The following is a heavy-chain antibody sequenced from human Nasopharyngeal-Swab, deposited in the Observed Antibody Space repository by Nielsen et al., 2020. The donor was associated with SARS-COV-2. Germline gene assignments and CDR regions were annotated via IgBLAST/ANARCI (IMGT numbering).Heavy chain of an antibody. D-gene: IGHD2-2*02. V-gene: IGHV3-33*01. CDR2: IWYDGSNK. CDR3: ARGGYCSSTSCHTVTTPLSY. Sequence: GESLKISCAASGFTFSSYGMHWVRQAPGKGLEWVAVIWYDGSNKYHADSVKGRFTISRDNSKNTLYLQMNSLRAEDTAVYYCARGGYCSSTSCHTVTTPLSYWGQGTLVTVSS. CDR1: GFTFSSYG. J-gene: IGHJ4*02.